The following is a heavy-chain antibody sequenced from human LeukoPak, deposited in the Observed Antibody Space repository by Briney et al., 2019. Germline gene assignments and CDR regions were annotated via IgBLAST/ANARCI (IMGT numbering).Heavy chain of an antibody. CDR2: VSGSGDST. V-gene: IGHV3-23*01. D-gene: IGHD3-16*01. J-gene: IGHJ4*02. CDR3: AKVGNYHYVWGSYNY. CDR1: KFAFSSYA. Sequence: GGSLRLSCAASKFAFSSYAMTWVRQAPGKGLEWVSSVSGSGDSTDYADSVKGRFTISRDTSKNTLYLQMNSLRAEDTAVYYCAKVGNYHYVWGSYNYWGQGTLVSVSS.